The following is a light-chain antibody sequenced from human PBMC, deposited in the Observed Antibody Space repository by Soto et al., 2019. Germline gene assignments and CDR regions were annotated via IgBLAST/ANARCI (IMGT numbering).Light chain of an antibody. V-gene: IGKV3-15*01. Sequence: TQSPSSLSASLGERVTISCRASQGLSSCLAWYQQKPGQAPRLLIYGASTRATGIPARFSGSGSGTEFTLTVSSLQSEDFAAYFCQQYYIWPQTFGQGTKVDIK. CDR2: GAS. CDR3: QQYYIWPQT. CDR1: QGLSSC. J-gene: IGKJ1*01.